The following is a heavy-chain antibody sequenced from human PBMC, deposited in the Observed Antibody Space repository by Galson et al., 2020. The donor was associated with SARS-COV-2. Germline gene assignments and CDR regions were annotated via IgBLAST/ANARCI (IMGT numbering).Heavy chain of an antibody. CDR3: ARDPIYHQTVTGQDPYGMDV. Sequence: GESLKITCAASGLTLSSYAMHWVRQDTGKGLEWVALIWHDGSNKYYVDSVEGRFTITRDNAKNMLYLQMNSLRAEDTAMYYCARDPIYHQTVTGQDPYGMDVWGQGTTVTVSS. D-gene: IGHD3-9*01. V-gene: IGHV3-33*01. CDR2: IWHDGSNK. J-gene: IGHJ6*02. CDR1: GLTLSSYA.